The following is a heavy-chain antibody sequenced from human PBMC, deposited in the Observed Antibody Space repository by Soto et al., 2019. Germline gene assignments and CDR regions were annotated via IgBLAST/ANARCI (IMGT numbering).Heavy chain of an antibody. Sequence: ASETLSLTCAVSGGSISSSNWWSWVRQPPGKGLEWIGEIYHSGSTNYNPSLKSRVTISVDKSKNQFSLKLSSVTAADTAVYYCARSRSAGTPYLRFDYWGQGTLVTVSS. CDR3: ARSRSAGTPYLRFDY. V-gene: IGHV4-4*02. D-gene: IGHD3-10*01. J-gene: IGHJ4*02. CDR2: IYHSGST. CDR1: GGSISSSNW.